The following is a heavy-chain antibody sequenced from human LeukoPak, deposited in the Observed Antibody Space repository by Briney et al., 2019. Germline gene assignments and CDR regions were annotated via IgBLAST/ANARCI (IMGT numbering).Heavy chain of an antibody. D-gene: IGHD5-24*01. CDR3: ARDRRDGYNFDY. CDR2: IWYDGSNK. J-gene: IGHJ4*02. CDR1: GFTFSSYG. Sequence: GGSLRLSCAASGFTFSSYGMHWVRQAPGKGLEWVAVIWYDGSNKYYADSVKGRFTISRDNSKNTLYLQMNSLRAENTAVYYRARDRRDGYNFDYWGQGTLVTVSS. V-gene: IGHV3-33*01.